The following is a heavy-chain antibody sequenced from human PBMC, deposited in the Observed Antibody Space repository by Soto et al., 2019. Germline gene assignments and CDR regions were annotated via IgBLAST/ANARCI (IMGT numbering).Heavy chain of an antibody. CDR3: ARYGSGECNRGSCYSPFDY. D-gene: IGHD2-15*01. CDR1: GLTISSVNYY. V-gene: IGHV4-30-4*01. Sequence: PSETLSLTCPVSGLTISSVNYYWSWIRQPPGKGLEWIGYIYYSGSTYYNPSLRSRVTISVDTSKNQFSLKLSSVTAADTAVYYCARYGSGECNRGSCYSPFDYWGQGTLVTSPQ. CDR2: IYYSGST. J-gene: IGHJ4*02.